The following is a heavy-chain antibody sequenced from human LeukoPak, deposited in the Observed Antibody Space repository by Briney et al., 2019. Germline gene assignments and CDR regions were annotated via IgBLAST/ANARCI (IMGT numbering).Heavy chain of an antibody. V-gene: IGHV3-74*01. Sequence: GGSLRLSCAASGFTFSSYWMHWVRQAPGKGLVWVSRINTDGSSTSYADSVKGRFTISRDNAKNTLYLQMNSLRAEDTAVYYCATAQYYDFWSGYWGGAFDIWGQGTMVTVSS. CDR2: INTDGSST. J-gene: IGHJ3*02. CDR3: ATAQYYDFWSGYWGGAFDI. D-gene: IGHD3-3*01. CDR1: GFTFSSYW.